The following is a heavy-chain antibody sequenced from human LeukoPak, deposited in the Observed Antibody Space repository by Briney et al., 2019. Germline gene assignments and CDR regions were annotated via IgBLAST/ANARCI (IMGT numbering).Heavy chain of an antibody. Sequence: GGSLRLSCAASGFAFSNYAMSWVRQAPGKGLEWGSSLSGGGDSRYYADSVMGRFTISRDNSKNTLYLQMNSLRAEDTAVYYCAKAVRSMVTGGGYFDSWGQGTLVTVSS. J-gene: IGHJ4*02. V-gene: IGHV3-23*01. CDR3: AKAVRSMVTGGGYFDS. CDR2: LSGGGDSR. D-gene: IGHD3-10*01. CDR1: GFAFSNYA.